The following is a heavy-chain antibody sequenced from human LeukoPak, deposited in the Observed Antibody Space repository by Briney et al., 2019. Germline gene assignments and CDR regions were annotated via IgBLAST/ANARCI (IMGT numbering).Heavy chain of an antibody. Sequence: SQTLSLTCAISGDSVSSNSAAWNWIRQSPSRGLEWLGRTYYRSKWYNDYAVSVKSRITINPDTSKNQFSLQLNSVTPEDTAVYYCARGSSAKYSSGWYWFGPWGQGTLVTVSS. J-gene: IGHJ5*02. CDR3: ARGSSAKYSSGWYWFGP. V-gene: IGHV6-1*01. CDR2: TYYRSKWYN. CDR1: GDSVSSNSAA. D-gene: IGHD6-19*01.